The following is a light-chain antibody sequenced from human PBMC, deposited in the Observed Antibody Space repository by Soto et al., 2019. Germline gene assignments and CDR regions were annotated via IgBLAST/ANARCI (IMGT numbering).Light chain of an antibody. Sequence: QSALTQPASVSGSPGQSITISCTGTSSDVGGYNYVSWYQQHPGKAPKLMIYEVSNRPSGVSNRFSGSKSGNTASLTISGLQAEDEADYYCRSYTSSRTPVVFGGGTQLTVL. CDR1: SSDVGGYNY. CDR2: EVS. CDR3: RSYTSSRTPVV. J-gene: IGLJ2*01. V-gene: IGLV2-14*01.